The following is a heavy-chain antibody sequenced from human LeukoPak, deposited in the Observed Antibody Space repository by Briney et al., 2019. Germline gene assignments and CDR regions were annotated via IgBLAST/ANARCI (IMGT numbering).Heavy chain of an antibody. V-gene: IGHV4-4*07. J-gene: IGHJ4*02. CDR2: IYTSGST. Sequence: SETLSLTCTVSGGSISSYYWSWIRQPAGKGLEWIGRIYTSGSTNYNPSLKSRVTMSVDTSKNQSSLKLSSVTAADTAAYYCAGARGITSGGGWEDYFDYWGQGTLVTVSS. D-gene: IGHD1-26*01. CDR1: GGSISSYY. CDR3: AGARGITSGGGWEDYFDY.